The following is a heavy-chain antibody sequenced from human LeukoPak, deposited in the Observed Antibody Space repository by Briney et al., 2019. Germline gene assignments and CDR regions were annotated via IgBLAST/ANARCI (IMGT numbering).Heavy chain of an antibody. CDR3: ARGVGAYSGSRGNIFDI. CDR1: GYTFTGYY. J-gene: IGHJ3*02. Sequence: GASVKVSCKASGYTFTGYYMHWVRQAPGRGLEWMGWINPNSGGTNYAQKFQGRATITRDTSASTAYMEMSSLRSEDTAVYFCARGVGAYSGSRGNIFDIWGQGTMVIVSS. CDR2: INPNSGGT. D-gene: IGHD5-12*01. V-gene: IGHV1-2*02.